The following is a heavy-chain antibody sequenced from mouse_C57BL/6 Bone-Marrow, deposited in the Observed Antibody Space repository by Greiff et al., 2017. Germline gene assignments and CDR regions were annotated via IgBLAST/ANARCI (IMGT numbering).Heavy chain of an antibody. CDR3: ARTTMVTRGAFYYFDY. J-gene: IGHJ2*01. CDR1: GYTFTDYN. Sequence: EVKLMESGPELVKPGASVKIPCKASGYTFTDYNMDWVKQSHGKSLEWIGDINPNNGGTIYNQKFKGKATLTVDKSSSTAYMELRSLTSEDTAVYYCARTTMVTRGAFYYFDYWGQGTTLTVSS. CDR2: INPNNGGT. V-gene: IGHV1-18*01. D-gene: IGHD2-2*01.